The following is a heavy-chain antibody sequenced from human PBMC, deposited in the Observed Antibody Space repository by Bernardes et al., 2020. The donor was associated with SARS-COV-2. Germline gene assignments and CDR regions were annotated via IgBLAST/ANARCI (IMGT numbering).Heavy chain of an antibody. CDR1: GFIFSSYW. J-gene: IGHJ6*02. Sequence: GGPLRLSCAAFGFIFSSYWMHWCRRSPGKGLVWVSRITIDGSSTSYADSVKGRFTISRDNAKNTLYLQMNSLRAEDTAVYYCASLDVWGQGTTVTVSS. CDR2: ITIDGSST. CDR3: ASLDV. V-gene: IGHV3-74*01.